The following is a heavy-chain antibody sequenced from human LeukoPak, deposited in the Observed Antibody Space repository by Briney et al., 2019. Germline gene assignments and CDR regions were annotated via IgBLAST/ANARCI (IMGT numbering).Heavy chain of an antibody. J-gene: IGHJ3*02. CDR3: ARDPSSDAFDI. CDR1: GFTLSNYW. V-gene: IGHV3-7*05. CDR2: IKEDGSEK. Sequence: SGGSLRLSCAGSGFTLSNYWMTWVRQAPGKGLEWVANIKEDGSEKYYVDSVKGRFTTSRDNAKNSLYLQMNSLRAEDTAVYYCARDPSSDAFDIWGQGTMVTVSS.